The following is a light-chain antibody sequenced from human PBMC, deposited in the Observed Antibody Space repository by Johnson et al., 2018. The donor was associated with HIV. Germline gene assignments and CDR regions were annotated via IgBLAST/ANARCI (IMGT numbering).Light chain of an antibody. V-gene: IGLV1-51*01. CDR2: DNN. Sequence: QSVLTQPPSMSAAPGQKVTISCSGSSSNIGNIYASWHQQFPGTAPKLLTYDNNKRPSGIPDRLSGSKSGTSATLGITGLQTGDAADYYCGTWDSKLGSGNVFRTWTKGTVL. J-gene: IGLJ1*01. CDR3: GTWDSKLGSGNV. CDR1: SSNIGNIY.